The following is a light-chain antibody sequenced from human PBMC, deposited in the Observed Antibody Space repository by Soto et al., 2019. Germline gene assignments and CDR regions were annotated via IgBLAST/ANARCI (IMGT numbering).Light chain of an antibody. CDR3: QQRGNWPQT. CDR1: QSVDAY. Sequence: EIVLTQSPATLSLSPGERATLSCRASQSVDAYLAWYQQKPGQAPRLLIYDASNRATGIPARFSGSGSGTDFTLTISSLEPEDFAVYYCQQRGNWPQTLGQGTSLEIK. V-gene: IGKV3-11*01. J-gene: IGKJ2*01. CDR2: DAS.